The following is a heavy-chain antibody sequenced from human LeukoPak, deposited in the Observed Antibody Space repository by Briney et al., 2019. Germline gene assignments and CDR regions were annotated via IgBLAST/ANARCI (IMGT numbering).Heavy chain of an antibody. CDR2: IYYSGST. D-gene: IGHD7-27*01. CDR3: ARVLGTLYYYYGMDV. J-gene: IGHJ6*02. V-gene: IGHV4-59*01. CDR1: GGSIRSYY. Sequence: SETLSFTCTVSGGSIRSYYWSWIRQPPGKGLEWIGYIYYSGSTNYNPSLKSRVTISVDTSKNQFSLKLSSVTAADTAVYYCARVLGTLYYYYGMDVWGQGTTVTVSS.